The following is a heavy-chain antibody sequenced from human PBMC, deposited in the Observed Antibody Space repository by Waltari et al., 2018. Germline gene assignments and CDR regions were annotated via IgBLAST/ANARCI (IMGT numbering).Heavy chain of an antibody. CDR1: GGSISSNAYY. Sequence: QVQLQESGPGLVKPSQTLSLTCNVSGGSISSNAYYWTWIRQPAGKGLEWIGRVHSGGRFNYNPSLKSRVTTSIDTSKNQFSLRLTSVTAADTAVYYCARDLGTTRTFGGESMGWFDPWGQGTLVTVSS. D-gene: IGHD3-3*01. V-gene: IGHV4-61*02. CDR2: VHSGGRF. J-gene: IGHJ5*02. CDR3: ARDLGTTRTFGGESMGWFDP.